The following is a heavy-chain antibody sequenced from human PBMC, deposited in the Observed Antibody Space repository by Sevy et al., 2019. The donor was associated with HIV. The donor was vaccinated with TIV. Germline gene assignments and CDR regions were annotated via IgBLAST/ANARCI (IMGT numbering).Heavy chain of an antibody. CDR2: INTRGDT. Sequence: SETLSLTCTVSSASITNYYWSWIRQPAGKGLEWIGRINTRGDTHYNPSLKSRVTMSLDTSQKHFSLKLTSVIAADTAVYYCARDVVVRGVFPTYYYHYYMDVWGKGTTVTVSS. CDR3: ARDVVVRGVFPTYYYHYYMDV. D-gene: IGHD3-10*01. CDR1: SASITNYY. J-gene: IGHJ6*03. V-gene: IGHV4-4*07.